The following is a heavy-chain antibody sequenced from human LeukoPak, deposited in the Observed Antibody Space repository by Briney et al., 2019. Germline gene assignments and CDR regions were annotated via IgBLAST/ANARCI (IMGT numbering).Heavy chain of an antibody. CDR2: IWYDGSNK. CDR3: AREAAVAGKGGFDY. J-gene: IGHJ4*02. Sequence: PGGSLRLSCAASGFTFSSYGIHWVRQAPGKGLEWVAVIWYDGSNKYYADSVKGRFTISRDNSKNTLYMQMNSLRAEDTAVYYCAREAAVAGKGGFDYWSQGTLVTVSS. V-gene: IGHV3-33*01. CDR1: GFTFSSYG. D-gene: IGHD6-19*01.